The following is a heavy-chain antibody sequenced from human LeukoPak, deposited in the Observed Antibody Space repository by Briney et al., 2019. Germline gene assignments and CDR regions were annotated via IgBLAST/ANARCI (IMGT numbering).Heavy chain of an antibody. CDR3: ARTEYYFDY. V-gene: IGHV4-39*01. D-gene: IGHD3-10*01. CDR1: GGSVSSSGYY. CDR2: IYYSGST. Sequence: SETLSLTCTVSGGSVSSSGYYWVWIRQPPGKGLEWIGNIYYSGSTYYNPSLKSRVTLSLDTSKNQFSLKLTSVTAADTAVYYCARTEYYFDYWGQGTLVTVSS. J-gene: IGHJ4*02.